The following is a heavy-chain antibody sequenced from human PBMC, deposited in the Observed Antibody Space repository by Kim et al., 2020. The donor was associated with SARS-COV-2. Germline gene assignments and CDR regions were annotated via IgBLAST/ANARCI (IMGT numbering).Heavy chain of an antibody. CDR1: GGTFSSYA. D-gene: IGHD6-19*01. J-gene: IGHJ4*02. Sequence: SVKVSCKASGGTFSSYAISWVRQAPGQGLEWMGRIIPILGIANYAQKFQGRVTITADKSTSTAYMELSSLRSEDTAVYYCARDSVYAVAGIGYYFDYWGQGTLVTVSS. CDR2: IIPILGIA. V-gene: IGHV1-69*04. CDR3: ARDSVYAVAGIGYYFDY.